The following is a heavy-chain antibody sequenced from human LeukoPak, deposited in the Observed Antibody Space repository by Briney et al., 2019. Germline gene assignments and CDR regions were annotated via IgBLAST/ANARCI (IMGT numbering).Heavy chain of an antibody. CDR1: GASFSTNY. CDR3: ARLYQQSKRKYYYCYMDV. CDR2: VFDSGST. D-gene: IGHD6-13*01. J-gene: IGHJ6*03. V-gene: IGHV4-59*01. Sequence: SETLSLTCSVSGASFSTNYWSWIRQPPGRGLEWIGYVFDSGSTNYNPSLKSRVTISVDTSTKQFSLRLSSVTAADTAVYCCARLYQQSKRKYYYCYMDVWGEGTAVTVSS.